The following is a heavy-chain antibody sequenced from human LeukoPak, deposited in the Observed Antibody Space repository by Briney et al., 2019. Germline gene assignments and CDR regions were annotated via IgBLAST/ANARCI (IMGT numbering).Heavy chain of an antibody. CDR1: GFTFSTYA. CDR2: TSFDGTTK. CDR3: ARGSSTNCYGGNCFYYYMAV. J-gene: IGHJ6*03. Sequence: GGSLRHSCAASGFTFSTYAMHWVRQAPGKGLEWVAVTSFDGTTKYYADSVKGRFTVSRDNSKNTLILQMNSLRAEDTAVYYCARGSSTNCYGGNCFYYYMAVWGKGTTVTVSS. V-gene: IGHV3-30*04. D-gene: IGHD2-2*01.